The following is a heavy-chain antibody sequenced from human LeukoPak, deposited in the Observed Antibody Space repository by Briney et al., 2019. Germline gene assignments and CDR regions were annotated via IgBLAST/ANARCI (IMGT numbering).Heavy chain of an antibody. J-gene: IGHJ4*02. Sequence: GASVKVSCKASGYTFTSYYMHWVRQAPGQGLEWMGIINPSGGSTSYAQKFQGRVTITADESTSTAYMELSSLRSEDTAVYYCARDHSAFGTTFLLSYWGQGTLVTVSS. CDR1: GYTFTSYY. CDR3: ARDHSAFGTTFLLSY. CDR2: INPSGGST. V-gene: IGHV1-46*01. D-gene: IGHD3-3*02.